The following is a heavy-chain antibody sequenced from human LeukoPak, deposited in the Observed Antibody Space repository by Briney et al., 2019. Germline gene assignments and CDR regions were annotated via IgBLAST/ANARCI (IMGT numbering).Heavy chain of an antibody. CDR1: GITFSSYG. CDR3: AKNGDRGAYCTGGTCYPYFYYYMDV. Sequence: GGSLRLSCAASGITFSSYGMSWVRQAPGKGLEWVSSISSTGSTTYYADSVKGRFTISRDNSKNTLYLQMNSLRAEDTAIYYCAKNGDRGAYCTGGTCYPYFYYYMDVWGKGTTVTI. J-gene: IGHJ6*03. CDR2: ISSTGSTT. V-gene: IGHV3-23*01. D-gene: IGHD2-15*01.